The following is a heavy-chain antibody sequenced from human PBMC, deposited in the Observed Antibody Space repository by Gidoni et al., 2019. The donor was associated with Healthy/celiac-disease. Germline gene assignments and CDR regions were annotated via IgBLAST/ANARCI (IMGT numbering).Heavy chain of an antibody. CDR3: ARVLDV. CDR2: IYTSGST. J-gene: IGHJ6*02. V-gene: IGHV4-61*02. Sequence: QVQLQESGPGLVKPSQTLSLTCTVSGGSISSGSYYWSWIRQPAGKGLEWIGRIYTSGSTNYNPSLKSRVTISVDTSKNQFSLKLSSVTAADTAVYYCARVLDVWGQGTTVTVSS. CDR1: GGSISSGSYY.